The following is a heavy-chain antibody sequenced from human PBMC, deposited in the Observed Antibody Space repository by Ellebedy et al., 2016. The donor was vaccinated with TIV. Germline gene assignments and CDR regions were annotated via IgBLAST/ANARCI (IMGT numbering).Heavy chain of an antibody. Sequence: SETLSLXXTVSGGSISSGGYYWSWIRQHPGKGLEWIGYIYYSGSTYYNPSLKSRVTISVDTSKNQFSLKLSSVTAADTAVYYCARDKRYSSAKGYYYYMDVWGKGTTVTVSS. J-gene: IGHJ6*03. CDR3: ARDKRYSSAKGYYYYMDV. V-gene: IGHV4-31*03. CDR2: IYYSGST. D-gene: IGHD6-19*01. CDR1: GGSISSGGYY.